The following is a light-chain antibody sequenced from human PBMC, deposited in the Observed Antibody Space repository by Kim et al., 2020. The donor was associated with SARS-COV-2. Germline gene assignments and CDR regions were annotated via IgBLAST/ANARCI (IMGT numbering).Light chain of an antibody. CDR1: QSISTR. J-gene: IGKJ2*01. CDR3: QQCKTYPYT. CDR2: KAS. V-gene: IGKV1-5*03. Sequence: SESLGDRVPITCRASQSISTRFAGYKQKPGKPPKLLIYKASTAESGAPSRFSGSGSGTEFTLPISSLQPDDFATYYCQQCKTYPYTFGQGTKLEI.